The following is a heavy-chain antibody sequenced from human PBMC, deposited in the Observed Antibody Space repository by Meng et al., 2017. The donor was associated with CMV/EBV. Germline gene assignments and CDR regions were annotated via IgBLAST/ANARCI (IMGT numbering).Heavy chain of an antibody. CDR3: ARLGGSDAFDI. J-gene: IGHJ3*02. Sequence: GGSLRLSCAASGFTFSSYDMHWVRQATGKGLEWVSAIGTAGDTYYPGSVKGRFTISRENAKNSSYLQMNSLRAGDTAVYYCARLGGSDAFDIWGQGTMVTVSS. CDR2: IGTAGDT. V-gene: IGHV3-13*01. CDR1: GFTFSSYD. D-gene: IGHD3-16*01.